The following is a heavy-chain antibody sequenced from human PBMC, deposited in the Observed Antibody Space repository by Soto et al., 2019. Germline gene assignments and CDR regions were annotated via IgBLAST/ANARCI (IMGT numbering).Heavy chain of an antibody. V-gene: IGHV3-23*01. CDR1: GFTFSSYA. CDR2: VSGSGGGT. CDR3: AKDDSSSWFYFDC. J-gene: IGHJ4*02. D-gene: IGHD6-13*01. Sequence: EVQLLESGGGLVQPGGSLRLSCAASGFTFSSYAMSWVRQAPGKGLEWVSAVSGSGGGTYYADSVKGRFTISRDNSKNTLYLQMNTLRAEDTAVYYCAKDDSSSWFYFDCWGQGTLVTVSS.